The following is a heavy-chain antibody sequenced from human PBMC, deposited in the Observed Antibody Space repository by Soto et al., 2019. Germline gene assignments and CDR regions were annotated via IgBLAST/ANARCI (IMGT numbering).Heavy chain of an antibody. J-gene: IGHJ3*02. CDR3: ARAYYHDSSGLNGHAFDT. D-gene: IGHD3-22*01. Sequence: QVQLVESGGGVVQPGRSLRLSCGASEFTFSDYAMHWVRQAPGKGLEWVAVISDDGDKVFYADSMKDRLTISRDNSKSTLILQPTSLGPEDTAIYHSARAYYHDSSGLNGHAFDTSGQGTLVTVSS. CDR1: EFTFSDYA. CDR2: ISDDGDKV. V-gene: IGHV3-30-3*01.